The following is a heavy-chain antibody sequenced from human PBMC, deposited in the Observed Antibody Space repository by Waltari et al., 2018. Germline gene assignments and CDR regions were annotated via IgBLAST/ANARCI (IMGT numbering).Heavy chain of an antibody. V-gene: IGHV4-59*01. CDR1: GGSISIYY. CDR2: VSYSGNT. Sequence: LQEPGPRLVKASETLSLTCTVSGGSISIYYWSWIRQTPEKGLEWIGYVSYSGNTYYNPSLKSRVTISVDTTKNQFSLNLRSMATADTAVYYWARGGDGSGSEDFDYWGQGTLVTVSS. CDR3: ARGGDGSGSEDFDY. J-gene: IGHJ4*02. D-gene: IGHD3-10*01.